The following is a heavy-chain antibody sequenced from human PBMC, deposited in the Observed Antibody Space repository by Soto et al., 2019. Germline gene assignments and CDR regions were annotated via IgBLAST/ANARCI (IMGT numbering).Heavy chain of an antibody. CDR1: GESFRDNY. J-gene: IGHJ4*02. Sequence: QVQLQQWGAGLLKPSETLSLTCVVKGESFRDNYWNWIRQPQGKGLEWIGEINHSGNTNYSPSLTSRVTISIDTSTNQFSLQLNSVTAADTAVYFCVGGRGRLVGFDYWGQGTLVTVSS. CDR3: VGGRGRLVGFDY. CDR2: INHSGNT. D-gene: IGHD1-26*01. V-gene: IGHV4-34*01.